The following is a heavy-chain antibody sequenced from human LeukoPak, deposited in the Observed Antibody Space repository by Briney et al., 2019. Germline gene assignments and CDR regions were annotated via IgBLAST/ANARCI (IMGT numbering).Heavy chain of an antibody. CDR2: LSANGGKT. CDR1: GFAFSTYA. V-gene: IGHV3-23*01. Sequence: GGSLRLSCEASGFAFSTYAMSWVRQVPEKGLEWVSALSANGGKTYYTDSVKGRFTISRDNSKNTLYLQMNSLRAEDTAVYYCARRGSGSYLYWGQGTLVTVSS. J-gene: IGHJ4*02. D-gene: IGHD3-10*01. CDR3: ARRGSGSYLY.